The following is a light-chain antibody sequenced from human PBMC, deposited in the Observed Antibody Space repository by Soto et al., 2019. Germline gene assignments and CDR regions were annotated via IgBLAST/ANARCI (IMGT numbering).Light chain of an antibody. J-gene: IGKJ4*01. CDR2: LGS. CDR3: MQALQAPVP. CDR1: QSLLHSNGYNY. Sequence: IVMTQSPLSLPVTPVETASISCRSSQSLLHSNGYNYLDWYLQMPGQSPQLLIYLGSNRASGVFERFSGSGSGKDFTLKLSRVEAEDVGGYYCMQALQAPVPCGGGTKVELK. V-gene: IGKV2-28*01.